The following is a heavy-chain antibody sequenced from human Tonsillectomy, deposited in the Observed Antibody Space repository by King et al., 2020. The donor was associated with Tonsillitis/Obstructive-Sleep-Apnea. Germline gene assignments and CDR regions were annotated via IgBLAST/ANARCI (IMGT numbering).Heavy chain of an antibody. Sequence: VQLVESGGGLVKPGGSLRLSCAASGFTFSDYYMSWIRQAPGKGLEWVSYISSSSSYTNYADSVKGRFTISRDNAKNSLYLQMNSLRAADTAVYYCARYLGVYRNWFDPWGQGTLVTVSS. J-gene: IGHJ5*02. V-gene: IGHV3-11*05. CDR1: GFTFSDYY. CDR3: ARYLGVYRNWFDP. CDR2: ISSSSSYT. D-gene: IGHD4-11*01.